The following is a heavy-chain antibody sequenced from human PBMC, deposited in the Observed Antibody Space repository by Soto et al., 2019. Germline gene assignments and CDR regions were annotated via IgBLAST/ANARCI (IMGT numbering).Heavy chain of an antibody. CDR1: GGTFSSYR. D-gene: IGHD6-13*01. Sequence: ASVKVSCKASGGTFSSYRINWVRQAPGQGLEWVGGIVPIYRTADYAQKFQGRVTITADESARTAYMELRSLKSQDTAVYYCARDSGAKLSSSWGQGTLVTVSS. J-gene: IGHJ4*02. CDR2: IVPIYRTA. V-gene: IGHV1-69*13. CDR3: ARDSGAKLSSS.